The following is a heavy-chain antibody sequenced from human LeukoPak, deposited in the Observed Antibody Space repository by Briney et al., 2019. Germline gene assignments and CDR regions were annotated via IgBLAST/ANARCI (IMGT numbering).Heavy chain of an antibody. V-gene: IGHV3-21*01. CDR2: ISSSSSYI. Sequence: GGSLRLSCAASGFTFSSYSMNWVRQAPGKGLEWVSFISSSSSYIYYADSVKGRFTISRDNAKNSLYVQMNSLRAEDTAVYYCARGEYGSGNYHIDYWGQGTLVTVSS. CDR3: ARGEYGSGNYHIDY. CDR1: GFTFSSYS. J-gene: IGHJ4*02. D-gene: IGHD3-10*01.